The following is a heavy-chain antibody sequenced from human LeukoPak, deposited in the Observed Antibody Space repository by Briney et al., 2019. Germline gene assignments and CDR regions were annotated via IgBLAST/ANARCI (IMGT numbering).Heavy chain of an antibody. J-gene: IGHJ4*02. CDR3: AREGETSYGDRGPLDY. D-gene: IGHD4-17*01. CDR2: INPSGGST. CDR1: GYTFTSYY. V-gene: IGHV1-46*01. Sequence: AASVKVSCKASGYTFTSYYMHWVRQAPGQGLEWMGIINPSGGSTSYAQKFQGRVTMTRDTSTSTVYMELSSLRSEDTAVYYCAREGETSYGDRGPLDYWGQGTLVTVSS.